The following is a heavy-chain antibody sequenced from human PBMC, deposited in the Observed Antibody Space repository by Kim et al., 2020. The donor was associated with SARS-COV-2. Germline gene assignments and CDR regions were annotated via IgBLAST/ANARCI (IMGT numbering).Heavy chain of an antibody. Sequence: SVKVSCKASGGTFSSYAISWVRQAPGQGLEWMGGIIPIFGTANYAQKFQGRVTITADESTSTAYMELSSLRSEDTAVYYCARDSGDSYSSGWYFDLWGRGTLVTVSS. CDR3: ARDSGDSYSSGWYFDL. J-gene: IGHJ2*01. CDR2: IIPIFGTA. V-gene: IGHV1-69*13. D-gene: IGHD6-19*01. CDR1: GGTFSSYA.